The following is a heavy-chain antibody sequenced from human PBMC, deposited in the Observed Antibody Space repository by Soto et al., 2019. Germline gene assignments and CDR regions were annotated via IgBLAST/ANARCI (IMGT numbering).Heavy chain of an antibody. CDR3: ARNGDSLGGTGKRYYYNGMDV. J-gene: IGHJ6*02. CDR2: IIPIFGTA. CDR1: GGTFSSYA. D-gene: IGHD4-17*01. V-gene: IGHV1-69*01. Sequence: QVQLVQSGAEVKKPGSSVKVSCKASGGTFSSYAISWVRQAPGQGLEWMGGIIPIFGTANYAQKFQGRVTITADESTSTAYMELSSLRSEDTAVYYCARNGDSLGGTGKRYYYNGMDVWGQGTTVTVSS.